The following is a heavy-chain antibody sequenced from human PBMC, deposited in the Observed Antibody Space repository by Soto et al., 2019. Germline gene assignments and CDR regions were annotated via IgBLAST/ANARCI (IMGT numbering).Heavy chain of an antibody. Sequence: EVQLVESGGGLVQPGGSLRLSCAASGFTFSSYSMNWVRQAPGKGLAWVSYSSSSSSTIYYADSVKGRLTISRDNAKNSLYLQMNSLRAEDTAVYYCARTLYFGYYYYMDVWGKGTTVTVSS. J-gene: IGHJ6*03. CDR1: GFTFSSYS. CDR3: ARTLYFGYYYYMDV. V-gene: IGHV3-48*01. D-gene: IGHD3-9*01. CDR2: SSSSSSTI.